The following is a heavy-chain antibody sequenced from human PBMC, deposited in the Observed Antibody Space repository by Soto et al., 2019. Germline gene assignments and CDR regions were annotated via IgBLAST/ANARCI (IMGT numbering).Heavy chain of an antibody. J-gene: IGHJ4*02. V-gene: IGHV4-59*12. CDR3: ARGRIRAGSGSLFDY. D-gene: IGHD3-10*01. Sequence: SETLSLTCTVSGGSISSYYWSWIRQPPGKGLEWIGYIYYSGSTNYNPSLKSRVTISVDTSKNQFSLKLSSVTAADTAVYYCARGRIRAGSGSLFDYWGKGTLVTVAS. CDR1: GGSISSYY. CDR2: IYYSGST.